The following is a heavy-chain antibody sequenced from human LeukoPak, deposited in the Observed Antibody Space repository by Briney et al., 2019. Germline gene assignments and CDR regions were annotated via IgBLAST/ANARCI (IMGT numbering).Heavy chain of an antibody. CDR1: GFTFSSYE. CDR2: ISSSGSTI. Sequence: GGSLRLSCAASGFTFSSYEMNWVRQAPGKGLESVSYISSSGSTIYYADSVKGRFTISRDNAKNSLYLQMNSLRAEDTAVYYCARPYGDYYYYYYMDVWGKGTTVTVSS. D-gene: IGHD4-17*01. CDR3: ARPYGDYYYYYYMDV. V-gene: IGHV3-48*03. J-gene: IGHJ6*03.